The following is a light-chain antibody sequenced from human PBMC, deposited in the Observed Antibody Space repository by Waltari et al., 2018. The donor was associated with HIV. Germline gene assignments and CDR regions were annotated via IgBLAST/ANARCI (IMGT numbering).Light chain of an antibody. J-gene: IGKJ1*01. Sequence: DIQMTQSPSSLSASVGDRITITCRASQSISNYLNWYQQKPGKAPKLLIYAASSLHSGVPSRFSASGSGTDFTLTISSLQPEDFATYYCQQTYGTPRTFGQGTKVEIK. CDR1: QSISNY. CDR3: QQTYGTPRT. V-gene: IGKV1-39*01. CDR2: AAS.